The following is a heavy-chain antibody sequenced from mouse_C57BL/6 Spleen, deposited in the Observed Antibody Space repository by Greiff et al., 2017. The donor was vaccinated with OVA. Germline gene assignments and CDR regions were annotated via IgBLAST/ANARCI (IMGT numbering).Heavy chain of an antibody. D-gene: IGHD2-1*01. CDR2: INPSNGGT. CDR1: AYTFTSYW. CDR3: ASRHYGNYRGYFDV. Sequence: QVQLQQSGTELVKPGASVKLSCKASAYTFTSYWMHWVKQRPGQGLEWIGNINPSNGGTNYNEKFKSKATLTVDKSSSTAYMQLSSLTSEDSAVYYCASRHYGNYRGYFDVWGTGTTVTVSS. V-gene: IGHV1-53*01. J-gene: IGHJ1*03.